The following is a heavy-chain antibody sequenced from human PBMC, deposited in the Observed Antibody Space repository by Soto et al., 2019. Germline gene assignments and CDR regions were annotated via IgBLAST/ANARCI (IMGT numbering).Heavy chain of an antibody. CDR2: INQDGSEK. J-gene: IGHJ6*02. CDR3: ARRLDV. CDR1: GFTFSSYW. Sequence: ELQLVESGGGLVQPGGSLRLSCEASGFTFSSYWMHWVRQAPGKGLEWVANINQDGSEKYYVDSVKGRFTISRDNAKNSLYLQLNSLRAEDTAVYYCARRLDVWGQGTTVTV. V-gene: IGHV3-7*01.